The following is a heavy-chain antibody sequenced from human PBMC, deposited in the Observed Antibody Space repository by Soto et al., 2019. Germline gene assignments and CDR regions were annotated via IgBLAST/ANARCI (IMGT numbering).Heavy chain of an antibody. V-gene: IGHV3-21*01. J-gene: IGHJ4*02. CDR1: GFTFSSYS. CDR3: ARAAAAGTCYFDY. D-gene: IGHD6-13*01. CDR2: ISSSSSYI. Sequence: PGGSLRLSCAASGFTFSSYSMNWVRQAPGKGLEWVSSISSSSSYIYYADSVKGRFTISRDNAKNSLYLQMNSLRAEDTAVYYCARAAAAGTCYFDYWGQGTLVTVSS.